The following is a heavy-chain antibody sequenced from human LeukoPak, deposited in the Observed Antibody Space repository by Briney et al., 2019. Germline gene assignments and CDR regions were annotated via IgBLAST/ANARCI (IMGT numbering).Heavy chain of an antibody. Sequence: PGGSLRLSCAASGLTFSSYAMSWVRQAPGKGLEWVSAISGSGGSTYYADSVKGRFTISRDNSKNTLYLQMNSLRAEDTAVYYCAKDLAARPSYYYYGMDVWGQGTTVTVSS. CDR2: ISGSGGST. CDR1: GLTFSSYA. J-gene: IGHJ6*02. D-gene: IGHD6-6*01. V-gene: IGHV3-23*01. CDR3: AKDLAARPSYYYYGMDV.